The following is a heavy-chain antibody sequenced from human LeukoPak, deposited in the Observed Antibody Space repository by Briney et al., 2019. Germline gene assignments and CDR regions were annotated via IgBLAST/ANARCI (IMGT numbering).Heavy chain of an antibody. V-gene: IGHV3-30*04. D-gene: IGHD3-22*01. J-gene: IGHJ5*02. CDR1: GFTFSSYA. Sequence: SGGSLRLSCAASGFTFSSYAMHWVRQAPGKGLEWVAVISYDGSNKYYADSVKGRFTISRDNSKNTLYLQMNSLRAEDTAVYYCARADGGYYYNWFDPWGQGTLVTVSS. CDR3: ARADGGYYYNWFDP. CDR2: ISYDGSNK.